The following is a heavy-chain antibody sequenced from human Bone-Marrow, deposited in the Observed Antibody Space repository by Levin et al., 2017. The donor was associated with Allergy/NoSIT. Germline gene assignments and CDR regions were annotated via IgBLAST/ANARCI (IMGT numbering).Heavy chain of an antibody. CDR1: GGSIRSGGYY. J-gene: IGHJ4*02. Sequence: SETLSLTCTVSGGSIRSGGYYWSWIRQHPGKGLEWIGYIYDSGSTSYNPSLESRVAISVDTSKNQFYLKLTSLTAANTAVYYCARIPDTTSEFDFWGQGTLVTVSS. D-gene: IGHD5-18*01. CDR2: IYDSGST. V-gene: IGHV4-31*03. CDR3: ARIPDTTSEFDF.